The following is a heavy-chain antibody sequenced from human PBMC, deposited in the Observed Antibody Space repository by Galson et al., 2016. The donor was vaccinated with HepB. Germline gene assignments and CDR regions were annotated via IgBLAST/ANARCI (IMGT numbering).Heavy chain of an antibody. CDR2: ISSTGGST. CDR1: GFTFSTYA. D-gene: IGHD2-21*01. Sequence: SLRLSCAASGFTFSTYAMHWVRQAPGKGLEYVSGISSTGGSTFYADSVKGRFTISRDDSKNTLYLQMSSLRTEDTAVYYCVKGFNGPGLFWFDPWGQGTPVTVSS. V-gene: IGHV3-64D*06. CDR3: VKGFNGPGLFWFDP. J-gene: IGHJ5*02.